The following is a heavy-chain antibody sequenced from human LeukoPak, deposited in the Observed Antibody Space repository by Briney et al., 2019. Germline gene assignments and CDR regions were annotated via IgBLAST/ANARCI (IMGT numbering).Heavy chain of an antibody. V-gene: IGHV1-2*02. CDR3: ARPYPDSWVPAAKTLGSDY. CDR1: GYTFTGYY. D-gene: IGHD2-2*01. J-gene: IGHJ4*02. CDR2: INPNSGGT. Sequence: GASVKVSCKASGYTFTGYYIHWVRQAPGQGLEWMGWINPNSGGTNYAQKFQGRVTMTRDTSISTAYMELSRLRSDDTAVYYCARPYPDSWVPAAKTLGSDYWGQGTLVTVSS.